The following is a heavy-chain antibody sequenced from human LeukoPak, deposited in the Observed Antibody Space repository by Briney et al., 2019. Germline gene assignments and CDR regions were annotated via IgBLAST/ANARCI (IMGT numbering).Heavy chain of an antibody. CDR2: INPNSGGT. CDR1: GYTFTGYY. CDR3: APSGGTTYDFYMWYFDY. Sequence: ASVKVSCKASGYTFTGYYMHWVRQAPGQGLEWMGWINPNSGGTNYAQKFQGRVTMTRDTSISTAYMALSRLRSDDTAVYYCAPSGGTTYDFYMWYFDYWGQGTLVTVSS. D-gene: IGHD1-1*01. J-gene: IGHJ4*02. V-gene: IGHV1-2*02.